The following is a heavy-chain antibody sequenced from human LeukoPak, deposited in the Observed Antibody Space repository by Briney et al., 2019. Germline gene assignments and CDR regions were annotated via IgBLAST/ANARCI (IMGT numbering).Heavy chain of an antibody. CDR1: GFTDSTIF. V-gene: IGHV3-53*01. D-gene: IGHD2-15*01. J-gene: IGHJ4*02. CDR3: ARERGSD. Sequence: GGSLRLSCEASGFTDSTIFMGWVRQAPGRGLEWVSIIHIGVTTYYADSVKGRFTISRDNFKNTLYLQMNSLRAEDTAVYYCARERGSDWGQGTLVTVSS. CDR2: IHIGVTT.